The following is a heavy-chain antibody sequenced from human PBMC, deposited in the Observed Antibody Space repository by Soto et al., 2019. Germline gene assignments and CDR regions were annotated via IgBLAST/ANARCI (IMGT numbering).Heavy chain of an antibody. J-gene: IGHJ6*02. CDR1: GGSISSYY. V-gene: IGHV4-59*01. CDR2: IYYSGST. CDR3: ARGLYYCDSSGHAYYYYGMDV. D-gene: IGHD3-22*01. Sequence: SETLSLTCTVSGGSISSYYWSWIRQPPGKGLEWIGYIYYSGSTNYNPSLKSRVTISIDTSNNQFSLKLSSVTAADTAVYYCARGLYYCDSSGHAYYYYGMDVWGQGTTVTVSS.